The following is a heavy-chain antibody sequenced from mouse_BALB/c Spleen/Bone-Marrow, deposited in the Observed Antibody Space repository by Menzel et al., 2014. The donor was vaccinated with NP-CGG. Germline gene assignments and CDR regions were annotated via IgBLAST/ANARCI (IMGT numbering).Heavy chain of an antibody. CDR2: INPDSSTI. V-gene: IGHV4-1*02. CDR1: GFGFSRYW. CDR3: ARLGYYGAMDY. Sequence: EVMLVESGGGLVQPGGSLKLSCAASGFGFSRYWMSWVRQATGKGLEWIGEINPDSSTINYTPSLKDKLIISRDNGKNTLYLQMSKVRSEDTALYYCARLGYYGAMDYWGQGTPVTVSS. D-gene: IGHD1-1*01. J-gene: IGHJ4*01.